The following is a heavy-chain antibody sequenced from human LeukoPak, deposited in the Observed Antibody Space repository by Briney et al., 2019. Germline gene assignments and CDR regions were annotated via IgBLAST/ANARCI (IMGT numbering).Heavy chain of an antibody. Sequence: SVKVSCKASGGTFSSYAISWVRQAPGQGLEWTGRIIPILGIANYAQKFQGRVTITADKSTSTAYMELSSLRSEDTAVYYCATGPRRDGYNYDWGQGTLVTVSS. J-gene: IGHJ4*02. D-gene: IGHD5-24*01. V-gene: IGHV1-69*04. CDR2: IIPILGIA. CDR3: ATGPRRDGYNYD. CDR1: GGTFSSYA.